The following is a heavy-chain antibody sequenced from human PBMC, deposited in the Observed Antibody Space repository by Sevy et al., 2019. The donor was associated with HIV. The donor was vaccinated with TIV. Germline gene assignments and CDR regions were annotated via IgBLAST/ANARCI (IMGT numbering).Heavy chain of an antibody. CDR3: AGDFMPVASAGTGALGV. CDR1: GFIFRDRY. V-gene: IGHV3-11*05. J-gene: IGHJ6*02. CDR2: ISSRRSEI. Sequence: GGPLRLSCVASGFIFRDRYMSWIRQAPGKGLEWVSFISSRRSEINYVDSVKGRFTVYRDNAKNSLYLQMKSLRAEDTAVYYCAGDFMPVASAGTGALGVWGQGTAVTVPS. D-gene: IGHD6-13*01.